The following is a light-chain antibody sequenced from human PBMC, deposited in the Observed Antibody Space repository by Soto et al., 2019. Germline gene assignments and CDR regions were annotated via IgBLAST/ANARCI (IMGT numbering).Light chain of an antibody. J-gene: IGLJ1*01. CDR3: ASYAGTKLFV. CDR2: EVT. Sequence: QSLLTQPPSASGSPGQSLTISCTGTSSDVGFYNFVSWYQQRPGKAPKLVIYEVTKRPSGVPDRFSGSKSGSTASLTVSGLQADDEAEYYCASYAGTKLFVFGSGTKVTVL. V-gene: IGLV2-8*01. CDR1: SSDVGFYNF.